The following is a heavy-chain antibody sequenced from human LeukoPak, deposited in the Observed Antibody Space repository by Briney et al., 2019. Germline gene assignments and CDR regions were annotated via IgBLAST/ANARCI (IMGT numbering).Heavy chain of an antibody. Sequence: GGSLRLSCAASGFTFSSYWMSWVRQAPGKGLEWVANIKQDGSEKYYVDSVKGRFTISRDNAKNSLYLQMNGLRAEDTAVYYCAKDGPKGEYYYDSSGTFDYWGQGTLVTVSS. CDR2: IKQDGSEK. V-gene: IGHV3-7*03. CDR3: AKDGPKGEYYYDSSGTFDY. J-gene: IGHJ4*02. D-gene: IGHD3-22*01. CDR1: GFTFSSYW.